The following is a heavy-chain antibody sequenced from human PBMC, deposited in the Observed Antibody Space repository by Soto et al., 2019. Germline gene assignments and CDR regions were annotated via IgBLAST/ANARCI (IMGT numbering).Heavy chain of an antibody. CDR2: IYSGGNT. V-gene: IGHV3-53*01. Sequence: GGSLRLSCAASGFTVSSNYMNWVRQAPGKGPEWVSVIYSGGNTYYADSVKGRFTISRDNSKNTLYLQMNSLRAEDTAVYYCASLGYSGYDFAFDIWGQGTMVTVSS. CDR1: GFTVSSNY. D-gene: IGHD5-12*01. CDR3: ASLGYSGYDFAFDI. J-gene: IGHJ3*02.